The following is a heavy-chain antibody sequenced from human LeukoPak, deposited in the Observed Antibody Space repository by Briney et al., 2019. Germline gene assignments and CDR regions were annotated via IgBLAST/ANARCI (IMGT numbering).Heavy chain of an antibody. Sequence: PGGSLRLSCAASGFTFSSYSMNWVRQAPGKGLEWVSAISGSGGSTYYADSVKGRFTISRDNSKNTLYLQMNSLRAEDTAVYYCAKNLGYCSGGSCFSRYYFDYWGQGTLVTVSS. CDR1: GFTFSSYS. CDR2: ISGSGGST. D-gene: IGHD2-15*01. V-gene: IGHV3-23*01. J-gene: IGHJ4*02. CDR3: AKNLGYCSGGSCFSRYYFDY.